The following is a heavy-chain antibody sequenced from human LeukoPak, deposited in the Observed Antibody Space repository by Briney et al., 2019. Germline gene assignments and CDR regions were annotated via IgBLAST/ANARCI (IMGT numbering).Heavy chain of an antibody. CDR2: INPSGGST. D-gene: IGHD6-6*01. CDR1: GYTFTSYY. V-gene: IGHV1-46*01. J-gene: IGHJ5*02. CDR3: ARETVAARLSNWFDP. Sequence: EASVKVSCKASGYTFTSYYMHWVRQAPGQGLEWMGIINPSGGSTSYAQKFQGRVTMTRDMSTSTVYMELSSLRSEDTAVYYCARETVAARLSNWFDPWGQGTLVTVS.